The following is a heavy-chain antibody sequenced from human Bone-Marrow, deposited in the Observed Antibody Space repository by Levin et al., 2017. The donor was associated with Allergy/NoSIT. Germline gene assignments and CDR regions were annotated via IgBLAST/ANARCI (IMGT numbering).Heavy chain of an antibody. Sequence: AGGSLRLSCTVSGYSISSGYYWGWIRQPPGKGLEWIGIIYNSGSSYYDPSLKSRVAISVDASKNQFSLKLTSVTAADTAVYYCARFQRGYSSEIDYWGQGTLVTVSS. J-gene: IGHJ4*02. D-gene: IGHD5-18*01. CDR3: ARFQRGYSSEIDY. V-gene: IGHV4-38-2*02. CDR1: GYSISSGYY. CDR2: IYNSGSS.